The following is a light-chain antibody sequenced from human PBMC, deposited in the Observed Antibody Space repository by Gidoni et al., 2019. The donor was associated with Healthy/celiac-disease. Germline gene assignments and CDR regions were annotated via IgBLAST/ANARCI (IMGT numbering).Light chain of an antibody. CDR1: QSISSY. V-gene: IGKV1-39*01. CDR2: AAS. J-gene: IGKJ4*01. Sequence: DIQMTQFPSSLSASVGVRVTITCRASQSISSYLSWYQQKPGKSPKLLIYAASSLQSGVPSRFIGSGSGTYCTLSISSLQPEYSATFFCQQSYSTPRTFGGGTKVEIK. CDR3: QQSYSTPRT.